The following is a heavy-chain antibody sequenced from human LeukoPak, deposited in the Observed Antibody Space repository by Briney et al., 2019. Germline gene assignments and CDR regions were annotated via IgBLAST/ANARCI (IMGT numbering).Heavy chain of an antibody. CDR2: IFGNGRNT. V-gene: IGHV3-23*01. D-gene: IGHD3-10*01. CDR3: AKSEFRPFKAFN. J-gene: IGHJ4*02. Sequence: GGSLRLSCAASGFIFNNYAMIWVLQAPGKGLEWVSAIFGNGRNTYYADSVKGRFTISRDNSKNTLYLQMNSLRVEDTAIYYCAKSEFRPFKAFNWGQGTLVAVSS. CDR1: GFIFNNYA.